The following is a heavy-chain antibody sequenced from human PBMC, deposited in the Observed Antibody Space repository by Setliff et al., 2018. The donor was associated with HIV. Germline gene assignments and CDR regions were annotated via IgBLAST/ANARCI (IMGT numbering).Heavy chain of an antibody. CDR2: VYYSGTT. V-gene: IGHV4-39*07. D-gene: IGHD3-10*01. CDR1: GASISDSNSY. CDR3: ARADGSGTYYLYYYYGMDV. J-gene: IGHJ6*02. Sequence: SETLSLTCAVYGASISDSNSYWGWIRQPPGKRLEWLGSVYYSGTTYYNPSLKSRVAISVDTSKNQFSLKLTSVTAADTAVYFCARADGSGTYYLYYYYGMDVWGQGTTVTVSS.